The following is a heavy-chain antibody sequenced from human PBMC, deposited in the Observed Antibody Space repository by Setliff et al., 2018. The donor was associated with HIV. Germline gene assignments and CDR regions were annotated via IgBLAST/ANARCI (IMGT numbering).Heavy chain of an antibody. V-gene: IGHV1-69*10. CDR2: FIPILDIT. CDR1: GDTSSTYA. D-gene: IGHD3-10*01. CDR3: AGPRGDGAFDI. J-gene: IGHJ3*02. Sequence: SVKVSCKASGDTSSTYAINWVRQAPEQGLEWMGQFIPILDITNYAQKFQGRVTITADKSTNTMYMEMTSLTSEDTAVYYCAGPRGDGAFDIWGQGTMVTVSS.